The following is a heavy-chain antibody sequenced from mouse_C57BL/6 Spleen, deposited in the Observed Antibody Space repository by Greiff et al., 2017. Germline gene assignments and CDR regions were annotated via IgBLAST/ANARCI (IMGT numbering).Heavy chain of an antibody. CDR3: ANPFYDYDAMDY. J-gene: IGHJ4*01. CDR2: IHPSDSDT. D-gene: IGHD2-10*01. V-gene: IGHV1-74*01. CDR1: GYTFTSYW. Sequence: QVQLQQPGAELVKPGASVKLSCKASGYTFTSYWMHWVKQRPGQGLEWIGRIHPSDSDTNYNQKFKGKATLTVDKSSSTAYMQLSSLTSEDSAVXYCANPFYDYDAMDYWGQGTSVTVSS.